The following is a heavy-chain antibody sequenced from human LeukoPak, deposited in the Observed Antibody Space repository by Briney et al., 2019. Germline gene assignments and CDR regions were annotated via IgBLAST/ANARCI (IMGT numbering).Heavy chain of an antibody. J-gene: IGHJ4*02. CDR2: VFGSGGST. CDR1: GFTFGSHA. V-gene: IGHV3-23*01. CDR3: GKTTVGYSSGQKPAWPVDY. Sequence: GGSLRLACEASGFTFGSHAMCWVRQAPGRGLEWVAGVFGSGGSTHYADSVKGRFTIARDNSRNTVYLQINSLRAEDTAVYYCGKTTVGYSSGQKPAWPVDYWGQGTLVTVSS. D-gene: IGHD5-18*01.